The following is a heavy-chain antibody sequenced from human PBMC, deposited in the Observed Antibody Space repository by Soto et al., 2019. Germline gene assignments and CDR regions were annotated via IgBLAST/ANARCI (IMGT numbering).Heavy chain of an antibody. D-gene: IGHD3-9*01. V-gene: IGHV1-2*02. CDR1: GYIFTGYH. Sequence: ASVQVSCKASGYIFTGYHIQWVRQAPGRGLEWMGWINPTSGDTEYAQNFQGRVTMTRDTSFNLVYMEMSGLMSDDTAVYYCASDARGTREFDEMDCWGQVATVT. J-gene: IGHJ6*02. CDR3: ASDARGTREFDEMDC. CDR2: INPTSGDT.